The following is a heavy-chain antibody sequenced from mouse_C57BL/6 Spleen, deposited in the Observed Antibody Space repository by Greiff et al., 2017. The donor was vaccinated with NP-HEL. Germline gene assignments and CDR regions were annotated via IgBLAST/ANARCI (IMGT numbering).Heavy chain of an antibody. CDR2: IHPNRGST. CDR3: AGFYYGNPWFAY. J-gene: IGHJ3*01. V-gene: IGHV1-64*01. D-gene: IGHD2-1*01. CDR1: GYTFTSSW. Sequence: QVQLQQPGAELVKPGASVKLSCKASGYTFTSSWMHWVKQRPGQGLEWIGMIHPNRGSTNYNEKFKSKATLTVDKYSSTADMQRSSLTSEYSAVYYCAGFYYGNPWFAYWGKGTLVTVSA.